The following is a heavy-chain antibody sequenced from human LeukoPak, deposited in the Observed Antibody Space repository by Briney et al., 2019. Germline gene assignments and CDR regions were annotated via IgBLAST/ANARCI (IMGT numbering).Heavy chain of an antibody. V-gene: IGHV3-15*01. CDR1: GFTFSNAW. CDR2: IKSKTDGGTT. D-gene: IGHD3-3*01. Sequence: PGGSLRLSCAASGFTFSNAWMSWVRQAPGKGLEWVGRIKSKTDGGTTDYAAPVKGRFTISRDDSKNTLYLQMNSLKTEDTAVSYCTTDRTYYDFWSGYSDQGYYYGMDVWGQGTTVTVSS. J-gene: IGHJ6*02. CDR3: TTDRTYYDFWSGYSDQGYYYGMDV.